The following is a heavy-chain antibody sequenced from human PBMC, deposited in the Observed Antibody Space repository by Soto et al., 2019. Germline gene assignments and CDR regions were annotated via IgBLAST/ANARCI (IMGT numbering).Heavy chain of an antibody. Sequence: XCVNVALTGSPYCPSDHYIHGVRQAPSQGVEWMGWINSSSGATKYAQNFQGRVTMTRVTSISTAYLVLGSLRSEDRALYYCAKDTNIVVGTGGLDVWGRGTTVTVSS. CDR3: AKDTNIVVGTGGLDV. J-gene: IGHJ6*02. V-gene: IGHV1-2*02. CDR2: INSSSGAT. D-gene: IGHD2-15*01. CDR1: PYCPSDHY.